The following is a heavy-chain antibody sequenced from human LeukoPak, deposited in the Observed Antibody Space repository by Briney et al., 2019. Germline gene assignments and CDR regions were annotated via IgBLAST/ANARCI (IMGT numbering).Heavy chain of an antibody. V-gene: IGHV3-23*01. D-gene: IGHD3-9*01. CDR3: AKDGGDYHYDILTGYLDY. J-gene: IGHJ4*02. CDR2: ISGSGGST. CDR1: GFTFSSYA. Sequence: GGSLRLSCAASGFTFSSYAMSWVRQAPGKGLEWVSAISGSGGSTYYADSVKGRFTISRDSSKNTLYLQMNSLRAEDTAVYYCAKDGGDYHYDILTGYLDYWGQGTLVTVSS.